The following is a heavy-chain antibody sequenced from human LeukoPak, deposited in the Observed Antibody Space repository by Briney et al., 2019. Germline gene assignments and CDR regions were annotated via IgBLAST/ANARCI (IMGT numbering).Heavy chain of an antibody. CDR1: GFTFSSYA. J-gene: IGHJ6*02. CDR3: ARDYGMDV. CDR2: ISYDGSNK. Sequence: GGSLRLSCAASGFTFSSYAMHWVRQAPGKGLEWVAVISYDGSNKYYADSVRGRFTISRDNSKNTLYLQMNSLRAEDTAVYYCARDYGMDVWGQGTTVTVSS. V-gene: IGHV3-30-3*01.